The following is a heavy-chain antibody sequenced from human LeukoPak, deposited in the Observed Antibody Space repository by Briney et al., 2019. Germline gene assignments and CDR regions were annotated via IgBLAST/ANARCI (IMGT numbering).Heavy chain of an antibody. CDR3: ARDKSGQYSSSWIFDY. Sequence: GGSLRLSCAASGFTFSSYAMSWVRQAPGKGLEWVAVISYDGSNKYYADSVKGRFTISRDNSKNTLYLQMNSLRAEDTAVYYCARDKSGQYSSSWIFDYWGQGTLVTVSS. V-gene: IGHV3-30-3*01. J-gene: IGHJ4*02. CDR1: GFTFSSYA. CDR2: ISYDGSNK. D-gene: IGHD6-13*01.